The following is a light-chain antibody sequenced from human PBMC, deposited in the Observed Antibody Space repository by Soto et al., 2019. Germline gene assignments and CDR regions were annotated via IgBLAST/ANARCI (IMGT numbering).Light chain of an antibody. CDR3: QHYGSMWA. Sequence: DIQMTKSPSTLSASVGDRVTITCRASQSISNRLAWYQQKPGKAPKVVIYDASSLESGVPSRFSGSGSGTEFILTINSLQPDDFATYCCQHYGSMWAFGQGTKVEIK. J-gene: IGKJ1*01. CDR2: DAS. V-gene: IGKV1-5*01. CDR1: QSISNR.